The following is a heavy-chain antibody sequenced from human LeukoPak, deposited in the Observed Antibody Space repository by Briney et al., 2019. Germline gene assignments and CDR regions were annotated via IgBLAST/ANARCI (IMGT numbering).Heavy chain of an antibody. CDR3: ARSIPPAAYYFDY. V-gene: IGHV1-46*01. CDR2: INPSDGST. Sequence: ASVKVSCKASGYTFTSYYMHWVRQAPGQGLEWMGIINPSDGSTSYAQNFQGRITMTRDTSTSTAYMELSSLRSEDTAVYYCARSIPPAAYYFDYWGQGTLVTVSS. CDR1: GYTFTSYY. J-gene: IGHJ4*02. D-gene: IGHD6-13*01.